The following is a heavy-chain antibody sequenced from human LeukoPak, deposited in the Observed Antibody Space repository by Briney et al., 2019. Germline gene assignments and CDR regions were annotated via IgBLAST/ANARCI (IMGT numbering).Heavy chain of an antibody. V-gene: IGHV4-39*07. CDR3: ARVAPEWELRTGAFDY. CDR1: GGSISSSSYY. CDR2: IYYGGST. J-gene: IGHJ4*02. D-gene: IGHD1-26*01. Sequence: PSETLSLTCTVSGGSISSSSYYWGWIRQPPGKGLEWIGSIYYGGSTYYNPSLKSRVTISVDTSKNQFSLKLSSVTAADTAVYYCARVAPEWELRTGAFDYWGQGTLVTVSS.